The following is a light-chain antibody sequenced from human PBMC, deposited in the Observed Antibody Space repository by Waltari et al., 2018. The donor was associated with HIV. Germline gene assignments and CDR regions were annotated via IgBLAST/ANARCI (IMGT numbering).Light chain of an antibody. J-gene: IGKJ1*01. Sequence: DIVMIQSPDTMAVSLGQRATINCKSSQSVLYSSNNKNYLAWYQQKPGQPPKLLIYWASTRESGVPDRFSGSGSGTDFTLTISSLQAEDVAVYYCQQYYSTPPTFGQGTKVEIK. V-gene: IGKV4-1*01. CDR2: WAS. CDR3: QQYYSTPPT. CDR1: QSVLYSSNNKNY.